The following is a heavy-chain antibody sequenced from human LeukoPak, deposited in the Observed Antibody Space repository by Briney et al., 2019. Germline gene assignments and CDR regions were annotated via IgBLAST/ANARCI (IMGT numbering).Heavy chain of an antibody. V-gene: IGHV3-23*01. CDR2: IGGGGENT. J-gene: IGHJ4*02. D-gene: IGHD1-14*01. CDR1: GFTFNSYA. CDR3: AKVLTGSQDY. Sequence: GGSLRLSCAASGFTFNSYAMSWVRQAPGKGLEWVSTIGGGGENTYSADSVKGRFTISRDNSKNTVYLHVKSLRAEDTAVYFCAKVLTGSQDYWGQGTLVTVSS.